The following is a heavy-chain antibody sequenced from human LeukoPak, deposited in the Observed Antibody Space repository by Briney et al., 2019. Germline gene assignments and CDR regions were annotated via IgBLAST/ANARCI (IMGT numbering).Heavy chain of an antibody. CDR1: GYSFISYW. Sequence: EPGESLKISCKGSGYSFISYWIGWVRQMPGKGMEWMGIIYPGDSDTRYSPSFQGQVTISADKSISTAYLQWSSLKASDTAMYYCARVYGYYYGSGSIFPKNNWFDPWGQGTLVTVSS. CDR2: IYPGDSDT. J-gene: IGHJ5*02. CDR3: ARVYGYYYGSGSIFPKNNWFDP. V-gene: IGHV5-51*03. D-gene: IGHD3-10*01.